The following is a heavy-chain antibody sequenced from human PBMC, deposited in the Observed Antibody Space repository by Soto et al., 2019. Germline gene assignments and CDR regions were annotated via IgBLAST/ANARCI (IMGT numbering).Heavy chain of an antibody. CDR2: IYSGGST. Sequence: EVQLVESGGGLIQPGGSRRLSCAASGFTVSSNYMSWVRQAPGKGLEWVSVIYSGGSTYYADSVKGRFTISRDNSKNTLYLQMNSLRAEDTAVYYCARTVGATPGGFDYWGQGTLVTVSS. CDR1: GFTVSSNY. CDR3: ARTVGATPGGFDY. J-gene: IGHJ4*02. D-gene: IGHD1-26*01. V-gene: IGHV3-53*01.